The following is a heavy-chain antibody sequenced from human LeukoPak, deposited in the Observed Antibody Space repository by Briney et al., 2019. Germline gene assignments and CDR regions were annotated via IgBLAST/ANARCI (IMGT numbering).Heavy chain of an antibody. J-gene: IGHJ4*02. V-gene: IGHV3-23*01. Sequence: GGSLRLSCVASGFTSSSYAMSWVRQAPGKGLEWVSAISGSGGSTYYADSVKGRFTISRDNSKNTLYLQMNSLRAEDTAVYYCAKDLVSRVATTYYFDYWGQGTLVTVSS. CDR2: ISGSGGST. D-gene: IGHD5-12*01. CDR3: AKDLVSRVATTYYFDY. CDR1: GFTSSSYA.